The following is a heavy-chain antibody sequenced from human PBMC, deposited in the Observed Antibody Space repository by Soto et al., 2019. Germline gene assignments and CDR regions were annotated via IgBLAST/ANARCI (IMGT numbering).Heavy chain of an antibody. J-gene: IGHJ6*02. V-gene: IGHV3-33*08. CDR2: IWYDGSNK. Sequence: VQLVESGGGVVQPGGSLRLSCTTSGFTFNTYGMHWVRQAPGKGLEWVAIIWYDGSNKYYADSVKCRFTISRDNSKNTMYLQMNSLRPEDTALYYCARADCTGAYCYSWPFNYGVDVWGQGTTVTVSS. CDR3: ARADCTGAYCYSWPFNYGVDV. CDR1: GFTFNTYG. D-gene: IGHD2-15*01.